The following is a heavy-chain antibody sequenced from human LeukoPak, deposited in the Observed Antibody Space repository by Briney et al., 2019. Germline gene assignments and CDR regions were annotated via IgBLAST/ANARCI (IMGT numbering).Heavy chain of an antibody. V-gene: IGHV3-30*04. J-gene: IGHJ4*02. CDR2: ISYDGSNK. Sequence: PGGSLRLSCAASGFTFSSYAMHWVRQAPGKGLEWVAVISYDGSNKYYADSVKGRFTISRDNSKNTLYLQMNNLRAEDTAVYYCAREGSIAVAGTFDYWGQGTLVTVSS. CDR1: GFTFSSYA. CDR3: AREGSIAVAGTFDY. D-gene: IGHD6-19*01.